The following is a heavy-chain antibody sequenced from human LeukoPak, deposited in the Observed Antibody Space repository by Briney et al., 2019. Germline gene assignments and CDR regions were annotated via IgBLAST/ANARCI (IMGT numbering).Heavy chain of an antibody. CDR3: ARDQVPAAILYYFDY. D-gene: IGHD2-2*01. Sequence: GGSLRLSCAAPGFTFSSYWMSWVRQAPGKGLEWVANIKQDGSEKYYVDSVKGRFTISRDNAKNSLYLQMNSLRAEDTAVYYCARDQVPAAILYYFDYWGQGTLVTVSS. CDR1: GFTFSSYW. V-gene: IGHV3-7*01. CDR2: IKQDGSEK. J-gene: IGHJ4*02.